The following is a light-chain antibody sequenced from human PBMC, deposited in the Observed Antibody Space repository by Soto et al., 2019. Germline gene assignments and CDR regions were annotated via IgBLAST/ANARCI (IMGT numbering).Light chain of an antibody. CDR1: QSLVHGDGHTY. J-gene: IGKJ1*01. Sequence: DIVLTQTPLSSPVTLGQPASISCRSSQSLVHGDGHTYLNWLQQRPGQPPRLLISKIPDRFSGVPDRFSGSGARTDFTLKISRVEAEDVGVYCCLQSTHFPRTFVQWTNVQIK. CDR2: KIP. CDR3: LQSTHFPRT. V-gene: IGKV2-24*01.